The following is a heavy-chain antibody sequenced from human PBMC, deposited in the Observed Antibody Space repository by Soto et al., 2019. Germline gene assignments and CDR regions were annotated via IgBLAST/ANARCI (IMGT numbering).Heavy chain of an antibody. V-gene: IGHV3-30*18. CDR3: AKGMIVVVVAATDYYGMDV. Sequence: GGSLRLSCAASGFTFSSYGMHWVRQAPGKGLEWVAVISYDGSNKYYADSVKGRFTISRDNSKNTLYLQMNSLRAEDTAVYYCAKGMIVVVVAATDYYGMDVWGQGTTVTVSS. D-gene: IGHD2-15*01. CDR2: ISYDGSNK. CDR1: GFTFSSYG. J-gene: IGHJ6*02.